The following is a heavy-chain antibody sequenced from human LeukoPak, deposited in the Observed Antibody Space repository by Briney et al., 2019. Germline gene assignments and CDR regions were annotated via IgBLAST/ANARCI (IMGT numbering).Heavy chain of an antibody. Sequence: GGSLRLSCAASGFTFSSYSMNWVRQAPGKGLEWVANIKQDGSEKYYVDSVKGRFTISRDNAKNSLYLQMNSLRAEDTAVYYCARDNLYYYGSGSFLDYWGQGTLVTVSS. CDR3: ARDNLYYYGSGSFLDY. CDR1: GFTFSSYS. D-gene: IGHD3-10*01. CDR2: IKQDGSEK. V-gene: IGHV3-7*01. J-gene: IGHJ4*02.